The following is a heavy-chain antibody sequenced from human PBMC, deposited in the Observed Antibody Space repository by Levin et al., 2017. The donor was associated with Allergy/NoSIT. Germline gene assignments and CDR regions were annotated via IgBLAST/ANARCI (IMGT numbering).Heavy chain of an antibody. J-gene: IGHJ4*02. CDR3: ARLMGTSTIYDY. D-gene: IGHD7-27*01. CDR1: GFTFSRHW. Sequence: GGSLRLSCAASGFTFSRHWMSWVRQAPGKGLEWVASLNQDGSVKYHVDSVKSRFTISRDNAENSLYLQMSSLTLEDTAVYYCARLMGTSTIYDYWGQGTLVTVSS. CDR2: LNQDGSVK. V-gene: IGHV3-7*01.